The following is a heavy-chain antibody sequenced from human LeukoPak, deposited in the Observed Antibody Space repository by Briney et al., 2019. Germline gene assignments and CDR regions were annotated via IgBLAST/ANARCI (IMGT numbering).Heavy chain of an antibody. CDR1: GGSISSGGYY. D-gene: IGHD3-10*01. V-gene: IGHV4-30-2*01. J-gene: IGHJ3*02. Sequence: SETLSLTCTVSGGSISSGGYYWSWIRQPPGKGLEWIGYIYHSGSTYYNPSLKSRVTISVDRSKNQFSLKLSSVTAADTAVYYCAIGWGVNLALDAFDIWGQGTMVTVSS. CDR2: IYHSGST. CDR3: AIGWGVNLALDAFDI.